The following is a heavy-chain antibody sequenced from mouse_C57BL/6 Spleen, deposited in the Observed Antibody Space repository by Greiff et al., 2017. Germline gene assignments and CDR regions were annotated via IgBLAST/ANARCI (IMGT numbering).Heavy chain of an antibody. V-gene: IGHV1-39*01. D-gene: IGHD1-1*01. CDR3: ARNGDGSRGYYFDY. Sequence: EVQLQESGPELVKPGASVKISCKASGYSFTDYNMNWVKQSNGKSLEWIGVITPNYGTTSYNQKFKGKATLTVDQSSSTAYMQLNSLTSEDSAVYYCARNGDGSRGYYFDYWGQGTTLTVSS. CDR2: ITPNYGTT. J-gene: IGHJ2*01. CDR1: GYSFTDYN.